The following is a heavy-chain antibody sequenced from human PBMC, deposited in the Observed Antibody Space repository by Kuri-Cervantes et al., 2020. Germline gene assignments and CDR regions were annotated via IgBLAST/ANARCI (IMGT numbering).Heavy chain of an antibody. V-gene: IGHV4-39*06. CDR3: ARGLTNWFDP. J-gene: IGHJ5*02. CDR1: GGSISSSSYY. Sequence: SETLSLTCTVSGGSISSSSYYWGWIRQPPGKGLEWIGSIYYSGSTYYNPSLKSRVTISVDTSKNQFPLKLSSVTAADTAVYYCARGLTNWFDPWGQGTLVTVSS. CDR2: IYYSGST. D-gene: IGHD3-22*01.